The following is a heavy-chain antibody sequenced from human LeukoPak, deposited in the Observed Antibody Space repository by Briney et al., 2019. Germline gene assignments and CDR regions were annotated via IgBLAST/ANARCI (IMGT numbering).Heavy chain of an antibody. D-gene: IGHD2-2*01. J-gene: IGHJ4*02. V-gene: IGHV4-59*08. CDR3: ARGRLGRQHASFFDS. Sequence: SETLSLTCSVSDGSMGAYYWGWIRQPPGKGLEWIGYIYYSGSTTYNPSLKSRVTVSVDTSKNQFSLKLTSMTAADTAVYYCARGRLGRQHASFFDSWGQGTLVTVSS. CDR1: DGSMGAYY. CDR2: IYYSGST.